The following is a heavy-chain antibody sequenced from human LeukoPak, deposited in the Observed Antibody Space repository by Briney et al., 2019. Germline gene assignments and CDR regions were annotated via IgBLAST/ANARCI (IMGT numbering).Heavy chain of an antibody. CDR1: GFTFSNYA. V-gene: IGHV3-23*01. CDR3: ARDAQRGFDYSNSLEY. D-gene: IGHD4-11*01. Sequence: PGGSLRLSCAASGFTFSNYAMSWVRQAPGKGLEWVSVISGSGGTTYSADSVKGRFTISRDNSKNTLYLQMNSLRAEDTAMYYCARDAQRGFDYSNSLEYWGHGTLVTVSS. J-gene: IGHJ4*01. CDR2: ISGSGGTT.